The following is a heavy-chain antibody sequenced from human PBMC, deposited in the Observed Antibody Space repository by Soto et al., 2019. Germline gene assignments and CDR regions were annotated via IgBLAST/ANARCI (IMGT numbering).Heavy chain of an antibody. J-gene: IGHJ4*02. D-gene: IGHD5-18*01. Sequence: QVQLVQSGAEVKKPESSVKVSCKAPGGTFSTYAISWVRQAPGQGLEWMGGIIPMFGTANYAQRFQDRVTSTPDESTNTVYMELRSLRSEGTAVYFCARGIQLWLRRINNGYSGWGQGTLVTVSS. CDR1: GGTFSTYA. CDR3: ARGIQLWLRRINNGYSG. CDR2: IIPMFGTA. V-gene: IGHV1-69*05.